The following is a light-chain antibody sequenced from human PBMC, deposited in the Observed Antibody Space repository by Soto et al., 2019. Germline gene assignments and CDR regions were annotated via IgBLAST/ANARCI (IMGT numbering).Light chain of an antibody. CDR2: GAS. V-gene: IGKV3-15*01. Sequence: EVVMTQSPATLSLSPGDRATVSCRASQGIGSNLAGYQQKPGQAPRLLIYGASTRAAGVPSRFSGSGSGTEFTLTFVSLQYEDPALYYCQQYSDWPPVTFGGVTNVEIK. CDR3: QQYSDWPPVT. J-gene: IGKJ4*01. CDR1: QGIGSN.